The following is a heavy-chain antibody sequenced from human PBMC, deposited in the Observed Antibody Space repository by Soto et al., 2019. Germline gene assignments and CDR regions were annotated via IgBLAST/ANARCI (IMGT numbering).Heavy chain of an antibody. Sequence: PSETLSLTCTVSGGSIRSGGYFWSWIRQHPGKGLEWIGYIYYSGSTYYNPSLKSRVTISVDRSKHQFSLNLISVTAADTAMYYCARSPTVTMIRGVGNWFDSWGQGTLVTVSS. D-gene: IGHD3-10*01. CDR3: ARSPTVTMIRGVGNWFDS. V-gene: IGHV4-31*03. CDR2: IYYSGST. CDR1: GGSIRSGGYF. J-gene: IGHJ5*01.